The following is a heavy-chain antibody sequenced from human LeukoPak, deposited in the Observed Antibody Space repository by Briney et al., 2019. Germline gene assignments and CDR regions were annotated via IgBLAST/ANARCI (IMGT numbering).Heavy chain of an antibody. V-gene: IGHV4-59*01. Sequence: SETLSLTCTVSGGSISSYYWSWIRQPPGKGLEWIGYTYYSGSTNYNPSLKSRVTISVDTSKNQFSLKLSSVTAADTAVYYCARLRVTGTTIWFDPWGQGTLVTVSS. D-gene: IGHD1-20*01. CDR2: TYYSGST. CDR1: GGSISSYY. CDR3: ARLRVTGTTIWFDP. J-gene: IGHJ5*02.